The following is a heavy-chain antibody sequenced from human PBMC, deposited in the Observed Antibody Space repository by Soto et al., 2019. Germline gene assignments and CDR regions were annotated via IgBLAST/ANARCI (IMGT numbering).Heavy chain of an antibody. V-gene: IGHV3-48*02. CDR2: INGASTTT. J-gene: IGHJ4*02. CDR3: ARDLSH. CDR1: GFPFSSYA. Sequence: DVQLVGSGGGLVQPGGSLRLSCVASGFPFSSYAMHWVRQAPGKGLEWISYINGASTTTFYADSVKGRFTVSRDNAKNSVYLQMSSLRHEDTACYYCARDLSHWGQGMRVTVSS.